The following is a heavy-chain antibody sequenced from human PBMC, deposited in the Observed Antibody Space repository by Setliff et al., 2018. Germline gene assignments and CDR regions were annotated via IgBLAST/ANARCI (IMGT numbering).Heavy chain of an antibody. Sequence: SETLSLTCTVSGGSISYNYWSWIRQPAGKGLQWIGRINTSGSTKYNPSLKSRVTMSVDTSKNQFSLELSAVTAADTALYYCARENGYCSGGACYFMFDYWGQGTLVTVSS. CDR2: INTSGST. V-gene: IGHV4-4*07. D-gene: IGHD2-15*01. CDR3: ARENGYCSGGACYFMFDY. CDR1: GGSISYNY. J-gene: IGHJ4*02.